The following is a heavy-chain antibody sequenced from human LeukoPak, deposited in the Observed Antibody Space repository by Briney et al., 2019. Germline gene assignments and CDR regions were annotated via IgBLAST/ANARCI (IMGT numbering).Heavy chain of an antibody. CDR3: ARHYSSSWYQYYYYGMDV. CDR1: GGSFSGYY. CDR2: INHSGST. V-gene: IGHV4-34*01. J-gene: IGHJ6*02. D-gene: IGHD6-13*01. Sequence: SETLSLTCAVYGGSFSGYYWSWIRQPPGKGLEWIGEINHSGSTNYNPSLKSRVTISVDTSKKQFSLKLSSVTAADTAVYYCARHYSSSWYQYYYYGMDVWGQGTTVTVSS.